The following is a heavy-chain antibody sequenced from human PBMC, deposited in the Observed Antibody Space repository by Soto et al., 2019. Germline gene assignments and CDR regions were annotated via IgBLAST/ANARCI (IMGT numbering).Heavy chain of an antibody. D-gene: IGHD1-1*01. CDR2: ISGSGGST. CDR1: GFTFSSYA. CDR3: AKDRNMETLRPLYYGMDV. J-gene: IGHJ6*02. Sequence: EVQLLESGGGLVQPGGSLRLSYAASGFTFSSYAMSWVRQAPGKGLEWVSAISGSGGSTYYADSVKGRFTISRDNSKNTLYLQMNSLRAEDTAVYYCAKDRNMETLRPLYYGMDVWGQGTTVTVSS. V-gene: IGHV3-23*01.